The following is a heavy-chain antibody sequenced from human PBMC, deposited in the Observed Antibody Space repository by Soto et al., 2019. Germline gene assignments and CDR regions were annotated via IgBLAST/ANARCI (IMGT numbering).Heavy chain of an antibody. Sequence: SETLSLTCTVSGGSISSGGYYGSWIRQHPGKGLEWIGFIYYSGNTYYNPSLKSRVSILVDTSKNRFSLKLSSVTAADTAVFFCARGPGYLDGWRTFEVWGRGILVTVYS. CDR1: GGSISSGGYY. V-gene: IGHV4-31*03. CDR2: IYYSGNT. D-gene: IGHD6-19*01. CDR3: ARGPGYLDGWRTFEV. J-gene: IGHJ4*02.